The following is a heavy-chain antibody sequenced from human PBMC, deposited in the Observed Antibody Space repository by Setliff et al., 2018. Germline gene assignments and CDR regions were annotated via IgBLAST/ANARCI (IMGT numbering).Heavy chain of an antibody. V-gene: IGHV1-18*01. CDR2: ISPHSGRA. J-gene: IGHJ1*01. CDR3: SRLVRYCTTTSCQGASGAEL. D-gene: IGHD2-2*01. CDR1: GYTFSDYG. Sequence: ASVKVSCKASGYTFSDYGVSWVRQAPGQGLEWMGWISPHSGRAFYAPQFQDRVIMTTDTSTTTAYLELRSLTSDDTAVYYCSRLVRYCTTTSCQGASGAELWGQGTLVTVSS.